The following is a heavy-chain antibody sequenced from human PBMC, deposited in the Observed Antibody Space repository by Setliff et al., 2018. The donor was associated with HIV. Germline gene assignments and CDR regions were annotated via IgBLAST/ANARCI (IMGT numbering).Heavy chain of an antibody. V-gene: IGHV1-69*13. CDR1: GGIFASFA. CDR2: IIPIFGTP. Sequence: GASVKVSCKASGGIFASFAISWVRQAPAQGLEWMGGIIPIFGTPNHAQKFQGRVTITADESTSTVYMELRSLRSEDTAVYYCASGVYYYDDSGYYPGYYYYYMDVWGRGTTVTVSS. CDR3: ASGVYYYDDSGYYPGYYYYYMDV. D-gene: IGHD3-22*01. J-gene: IGHJ6*03.